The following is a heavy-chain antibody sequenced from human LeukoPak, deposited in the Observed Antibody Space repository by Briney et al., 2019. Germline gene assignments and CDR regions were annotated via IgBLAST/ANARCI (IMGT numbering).Heavy chain of an antibody. CDR2: ISSSGSTI. V-gene: IGHV3-48*03. CDR1: GFTFSSYE. D-gene: IGHD4-17*01. Sequence: PGGSLRLSCAASGFTFSSYEMNWVRQAPGKGLEWVSYISSSGSTIYYADSVKGRFTISRDNAKNSLYLQMNSLRPEDTAVYYCAHYGDYEVTGMDVWGQGTTVTVSS. CDR3: AHYGDYEVTGMDV. J-gene: IGHJ6*02.